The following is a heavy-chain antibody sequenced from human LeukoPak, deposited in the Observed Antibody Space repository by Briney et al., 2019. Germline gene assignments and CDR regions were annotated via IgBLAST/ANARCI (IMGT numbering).Heavy chain of an antibody. V-gene: IGHV3-48*03. J-gene: IGHJ4*02. CDR3: ARFGGRNPFDS. D-gene: IGHD3-16*01. CDR2: ISSGGSTK. Sequence: GGSLRLSCAASGFTFSSYEMDWVRQAPGKALEWVSYISSGGSTKDYADSVKGRFTISRDNAKNSLYLQMNSLRAEDTAIYYCARFGGRNPFDSWGQGTLVSVSS. CDR1: GFTFSSYE.